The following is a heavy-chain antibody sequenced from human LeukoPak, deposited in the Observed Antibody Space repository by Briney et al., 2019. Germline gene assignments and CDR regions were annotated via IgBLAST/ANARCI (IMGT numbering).Heavy chain of an antibody. J-gene: IGHJ4*02. D-gene: IGHD1-14*01. CDR3: AREGEHRGASSVSVD. Sequence: LTCVSSGCTYSDYYMSWIRQAPAKGLEWIGYIYYSGSTYYKPSLKSRLTMSLQTSRNQFSLKVTSVTAADTAVYYCAREGEHRGASSVSVDRGQGTLVTVSS. V-gene: IGHV4-30-4*08. CDR1: SGCTYSDYY. CDR2: IYYSGST.